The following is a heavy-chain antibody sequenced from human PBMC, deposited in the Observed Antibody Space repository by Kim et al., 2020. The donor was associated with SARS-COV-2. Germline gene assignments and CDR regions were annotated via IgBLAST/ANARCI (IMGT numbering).Heavy chain of an antibody. J-gene: IGHJ4*02. Sequence: ASVKVSCKTSGHFFTRDSIHWVRQAPGQGLEWMGGIDCGNGNTIYSQKFQGRVTFTTDTSASTAYMELSFLRSEDSAVYYCLGGFYFLYWVQGTLVTLS. CDR1: GHFFTRDS. CDR3: LGGFYFLY. V-gene: IGHV1-3*01. CDR2: IDCGNGNT. D-gene: IGHD3-22*01.